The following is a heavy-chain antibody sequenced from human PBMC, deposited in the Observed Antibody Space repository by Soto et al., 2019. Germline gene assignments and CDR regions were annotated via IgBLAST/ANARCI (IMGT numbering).Heavy chain of an antibody. CDR1: GFSFSTYS. J-gene: IGHJ6*02. D-gene: IGHD6-6*01. CDR3: ARGGSSSDNGMDV. V-gene: IGHV3-48*02. CDR2: ISSRSYTI. Sequence: EVQLVESGGGLVQPGGSLRLSCAASGFSFSTYSMNWVRQAPGKGLEWVSYISSRSYTIYYVDSVKGRFTISRDKAKNSLYLQMHSPRDEVTAVYYCARGGSSSDNGMDVWGQGTTVTVSS.